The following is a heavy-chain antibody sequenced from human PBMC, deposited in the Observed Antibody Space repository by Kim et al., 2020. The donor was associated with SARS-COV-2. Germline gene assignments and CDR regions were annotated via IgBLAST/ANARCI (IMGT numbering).Heavy chain of an antibody. V-gene: IGHV3-33*06. CDR2: IWYDGSNK. Sequence: GGSLRLSCAASGFTFSSYGMHWVRQAPGKGLEWVAVIWYDGSNKYYADSVKGRFTISRDNSKNTLYLQMNSLRAEDTAVYYCAKDREGGGSWYDYWGQGTLVTVSS. D-gene: IGHD2-15*01. CDR1: GFTFSSYG. CDR3: AKDREGGGSWYDY. J-gene: IGHJ4*02.